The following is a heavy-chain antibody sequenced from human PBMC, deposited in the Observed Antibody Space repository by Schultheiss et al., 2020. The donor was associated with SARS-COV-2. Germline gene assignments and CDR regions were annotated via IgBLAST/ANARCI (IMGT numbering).Heavy chain of an antibody. CDR1: GGSISSGDYY. CDR3: ARGWDGDYSSPPNWFDP. Sequence: SETLSLTCTVSGGSISSGDYYWSWIRQPPGKGLEWIGYIYYSGSTYYNPSLKSRVTISVDRSKNQFSLKLSSVTAADTAVYYCARGWDGDYSSPPNWFDPWGQGTLVTVSS. V-gene: IGHV4-30-4*01. D-gene: IGHD4-17*01. CDR2: IYYSGST. J-gene: IGHJ5*02.